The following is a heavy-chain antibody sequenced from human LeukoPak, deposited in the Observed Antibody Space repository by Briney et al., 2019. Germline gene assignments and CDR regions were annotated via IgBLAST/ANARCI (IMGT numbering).Heavy chain of an antibody. V-gene: IGHV3-64*01. CDR3: ARDGYAHSQVESGSYYYYYYYMDV. Sequence: GGTLRLSCAASGFTFSSYAMHWVRQAPGKGLEYVSAISSNGGSTYYANSVKGRFTISRDNSKNTRYLQMGSLRAKDMAVFYCARDGYAHSQVESGSYYYYYYYMDVWGKGTTVTVSS. D-gene: IGHD1-26*01. CDR2: ISSNGGST. J-gene: IGHJ6*03. CDR1: GFTFSSYA.